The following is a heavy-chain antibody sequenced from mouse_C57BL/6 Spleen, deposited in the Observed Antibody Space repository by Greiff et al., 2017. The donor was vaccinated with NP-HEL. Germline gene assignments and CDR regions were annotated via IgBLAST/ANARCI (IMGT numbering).Heavy chain of an antibody. Sequence: VKLMESGPGLVAPSQSLTITCTVSGFSLTSYAISWVRQPPGKGLEWLGVIWTGGGTNYYSALKSRLSISKDNSKSQVFLKMNSLQTDDTARYYGARKSPSYYGSSLYCFDYWGQGTTLTVSS. CDR2: IWTGGGT. CDR1: GFSLTSYA. D-gene: IGHD1-1*01. V-gene: IGHV2-9-1*01. CDR3: ARKSPSYYGSSLYCFDY. J-gene: IGHJ2*01.